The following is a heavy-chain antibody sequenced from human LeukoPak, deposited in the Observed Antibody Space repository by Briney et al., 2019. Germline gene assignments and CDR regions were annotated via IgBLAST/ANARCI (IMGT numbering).Heavy chain of an antibody. V-gene: IGHV1-69*13. J-gene: IGHJ4*02. CDR1: GGTFSSYA. D-gene: IGHD5-18*01. CDR2: IIPIFGTA. CDR3: ARNDGGYSYGFDY. Sequence: SVKVSWKASGGTFSSYAISWVRQAPEQGLEWMGGIIPIFGTANYAQKFQGRVTITADESTSTAYMELSSLRSEDTAVYYCARNDGGYSYGFDYWGQGTLVTVSS.